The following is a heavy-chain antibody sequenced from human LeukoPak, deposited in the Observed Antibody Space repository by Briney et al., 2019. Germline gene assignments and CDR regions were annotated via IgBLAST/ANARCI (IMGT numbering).Heavy chain of an antibody. V-gene: IGHV3-48*03. CDR3: ASPSGYGDFDY. J-gene: IGHJ4*02. D-gene: IGHD4-17*01. CDR2: ISSSGSTI. CDR1: GFTFSSYE. Sequence: GGSLRLSCAASGFTFSSYEMNWVRQAPGKGLEWVSYISSSGSTIYYADSVKGRFTISRDNAKNSLYLQMNSLRAEDTAVYYCASPSGYGDFDYWGRGTLVTVSS.